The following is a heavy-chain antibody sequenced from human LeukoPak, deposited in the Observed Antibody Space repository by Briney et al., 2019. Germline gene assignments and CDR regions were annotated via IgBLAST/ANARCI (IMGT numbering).Heavy chain of an antibody. J-gene: IGHJ3*02. CDR1: GYTFTGYY. CDR3: ARWVVPAAIRRGAFDI. D-gene: IGHD2-2*02. V-gene: IGHV1-2*02. CDR2: TNPNSGGI. Sequence: ASVKVSCKASGYTFTGYYMHWVRQAPGQGLEWMGWTNPNSGGINYAQKFQGRVTMTRDTSVSTAYMELSRLRSDDTAVYYCARWVVPAAIRRGAFDIWGQGTMVTVSS.